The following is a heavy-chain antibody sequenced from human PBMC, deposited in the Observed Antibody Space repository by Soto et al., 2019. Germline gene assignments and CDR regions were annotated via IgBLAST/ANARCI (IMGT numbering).Heavy chain of an antibody. CDR2: INHSGST. V-gene: IGHV4-34*01. Sequence: PSETLSLTCAAYGGSFSGYYWSWIRQPPGKGLEWIGEINHSGSTNYNPSLKSRVTISVDTSKNQFSLKLSSVTAADTAVYYCARGSPEGTMVRGVTISSSEGMDVWGQGTTVTVSS. J-gene: IGHJ6*02. CDR3: ARGSPEGTMVRGVTISSSEGMDV. D-gene: IGHD3-10*01. CDR1: GGSFSGYY.